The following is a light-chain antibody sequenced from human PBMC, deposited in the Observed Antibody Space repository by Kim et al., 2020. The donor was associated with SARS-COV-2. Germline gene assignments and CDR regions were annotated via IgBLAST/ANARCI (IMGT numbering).Light chain of an antibody. CDR3: PQYDDWPMYG. CDR2: GTS. V-gene: IGKV3-15*01. Sequence: GTHLAWYQQRPGQVPRLLIYGTSNRATGVPARFSGSGSGTEFTVTISGLQSEDCAVYYCPQYDDWPMYGFGPGTKLEI. J-gene: IGKJ2*03. CDR1: GTH.